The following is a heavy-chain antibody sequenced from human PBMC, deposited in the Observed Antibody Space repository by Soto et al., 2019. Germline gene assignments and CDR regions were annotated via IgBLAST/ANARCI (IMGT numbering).Heavy chain of an antibody. J-gene: IGHJ4*02. D-gene: IGHD3-22*01. CDR3: ASATRIAIGFRN. Sequence: QVQVVQSGNEVKKPGASVKVSCKASGFTFTTHGFTWVRQAPGQGLEWMGWSSALNGYTNYAQNFQGRLTITTDSSTSTAYMELRSLRSDDTAVYYCASATRIAIGFRNWGQGTLVTVSS. CDR1: GFTFTTHG. V-gene: IGHV1-18*01. CDR2: SSALNGYT.